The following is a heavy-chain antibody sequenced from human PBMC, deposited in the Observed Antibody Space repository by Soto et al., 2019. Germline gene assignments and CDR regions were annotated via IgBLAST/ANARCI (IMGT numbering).Heavy chain of an antibody. V-gene: IGHV5-51*01. CDR3: ARLSSGSCYVYFDY. D-gene: IGHD1-26*01. J-gene: IGHJ4*01. CDR1: GYSFTSYW. Sequence: PGEPLKSCCKGSGYSFTSYWIGWVRQMPGKGLAWMGIIYPGHSDTRYSPSFQGQVTISADMSISTAYMQWSSLKASDTAMYYCARLSSGSCYVYFDYVGHGTLVTVSS. CDR2: IYPGHSDT.